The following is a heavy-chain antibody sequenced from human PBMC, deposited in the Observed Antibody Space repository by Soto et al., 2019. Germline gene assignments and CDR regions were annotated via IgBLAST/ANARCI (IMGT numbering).Heavy chain of an antibody. Sequence: SETLSLTCTVSGGSISSYYCSWIRQSAGKGREWIGRIDTSGTTNYNPSLKSRVTMSVDASKNQFSLNLSSVTAADTAVYYCARGPRGYVYYHGMDVWGQGTTVTVSS. CDR1: GGSISSYY. D-gene: IGHD3-10*01. J-gene: IGHJ6*02. V-gene: IGHV4-4*07. CDR3: ARGPRGYVYYHGMDV. CDR2: IDTSGTT.